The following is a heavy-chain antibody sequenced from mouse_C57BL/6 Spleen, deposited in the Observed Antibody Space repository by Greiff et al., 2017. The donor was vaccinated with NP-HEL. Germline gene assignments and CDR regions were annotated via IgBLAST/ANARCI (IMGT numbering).Heavy chain of an antibody. V-gene: IGHV1-64*01. Sequence: VQLQQSGAELVKPGASVKLSCKASGYTFTSYWMHWVKQRPGQGLEWIGMIHPNSGSTNYNEKFKSKATLTVDKSSSTAYMQLSSLTSEDSAVYYCAREDYAYFDYWGQGTTLTVSS. CDR2: IHPNSGST. CDR1: GYTFTSYW. J-gene: IGHJ2*01. D-gene: IGHD1-1*02. CDR3: AREDYAYFDY.